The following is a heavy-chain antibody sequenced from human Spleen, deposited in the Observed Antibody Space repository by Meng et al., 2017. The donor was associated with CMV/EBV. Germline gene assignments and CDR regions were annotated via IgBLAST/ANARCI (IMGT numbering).Heavy chain of an antibody. J-gene: IGHJ4*02. D-gene: IGHD1-1*01. V-gene: IGHV1-18*04. Sequence: ASVKVSCKASGYTFTGYYMHWVRQAPGQGLEWMGWISGYDGNTYYAQKLQDRVTMTSDTSTRTAYMELRSLRSDDTAVYYCVRGRGNGDYWGQGTLVTVSS. CDR1: GYTFTGYY. CDR3: VRGRGNGDY. CDR2: ISGYDGNT.